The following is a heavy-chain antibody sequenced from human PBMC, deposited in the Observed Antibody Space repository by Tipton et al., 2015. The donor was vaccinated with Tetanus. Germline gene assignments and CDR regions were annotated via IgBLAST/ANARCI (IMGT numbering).Heavy chain of an antibody. CDR1: GFTFSTYT. CDR3: ARAVMIVPGFMVF. V-gene: IGHV3-21*01. J-gene: IGHJ6*02. D-gene: IGHD3-22*01. Sequence: GSLRLSCAASGFTFSTYTLNWVRQTPGKGLEWLSSISGTGSIVKDADSVRGRFTISRDNAKNSLYLQMSSLRAEDMAVYYCARAVMIVPGFMVFWGQGTTFTVPS. CDR2: ISGTGSIV.